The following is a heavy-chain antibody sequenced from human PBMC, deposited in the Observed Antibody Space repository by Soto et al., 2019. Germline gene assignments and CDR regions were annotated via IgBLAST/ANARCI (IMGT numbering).Heavy chain of an antibody. Sequence: SETLSLTCTVSGYSISSGSYWGWIRQPPGKGPEWIASIYHGGTTFYNPSLKSRVTVSVDESNNQFSLKLRSVTAADTAVYYCAKANVMVVAGSTFHYWGPGTIVTVYS. CDR2: IYHGGTT. D-gene: IGHD6-19*01. CDR1: GYSISSGSY. J-gene: IGHJ4*01. CDR3: AKANVMVVAGSTFHY. V-gene: IGHV4-38-2*02.